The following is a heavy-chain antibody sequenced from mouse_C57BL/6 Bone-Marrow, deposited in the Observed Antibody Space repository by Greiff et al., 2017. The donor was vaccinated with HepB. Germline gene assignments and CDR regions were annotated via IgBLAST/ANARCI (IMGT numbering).Heavy chain of an antibody. D-gene: IGHD1-1*01. J-gene: IGHJ4*01. CDR2: IYPGSGST. CDR3: ARSGYYGSSPPYYAMDY. Sequence: VQLQQPGAELVKPGASVKMSCKASGYTFTSYWITWVKQRPGQGLEWIGDIYPGSGSTNYNEKFKSKATLTVDTSSSTAYMRLRSLTAEDSAVYYCARSGYYGSSPPYYAMDYWGQGTSVTVSS. CDR1: GYTFTSYW. V-gene: IGHV1-55*01.